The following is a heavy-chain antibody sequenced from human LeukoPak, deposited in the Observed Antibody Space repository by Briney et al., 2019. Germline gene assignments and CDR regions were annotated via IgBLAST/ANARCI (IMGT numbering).Heavy chain of an antibody. CDR3: ASGYYFSLDY. V-gene: IGHV4-61*08. J-gene: IGHJ4*02. CDR2: IYYSGST. CDR1: GGSISSGGYY. D-gene: IGHD3-22*01. Sequence: IPSETLSLTCTVSGGSISSGGYYWSWIRQPPGKGLEWIGYIYYSGSTNYNPSLKSRVTISVDTSKNQFSLKLSSVTAADTAVYYCASGYYFSLDYWGQGALVTVSS.